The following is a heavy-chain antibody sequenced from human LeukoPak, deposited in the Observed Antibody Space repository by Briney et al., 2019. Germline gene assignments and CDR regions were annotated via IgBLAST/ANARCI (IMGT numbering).Heavy chain of an antibody. CDR2: IYQSGST. J-gene: IGHJ4*02. CDR3: ASPGDYGFQ. V-gene: IGHV4-30-2*01. D-gene: IGHD4-17*01. Sequence: SETLSLTCTVSGGSISSGGYYWTWIRQTPGKGLEWTGYIYQSGSTYYNPSLKSRVTISVDTSKNQFSLKLSSVTAADTAVYYCASPGDYGFQWGQGTLVTVSS. CDR1: GGSISSGGYY.